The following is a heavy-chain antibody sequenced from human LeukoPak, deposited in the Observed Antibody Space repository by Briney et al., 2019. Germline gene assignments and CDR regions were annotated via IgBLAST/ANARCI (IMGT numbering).Heavy chain of an antibody. Sequence: PSETLSLTFTVSGGSISSSSYYWGWIRQPPGKGLEWIGSIYYSGSTYYNPSLKSRVTISVDTSKNQFSLKLSSVTAADTAVYYCARRSGYEDAFDIWGQGTMVTVSS. D-gene: IGHD6-13*01. V-gene: IGHV4-39*01. CDR1: GGSISSSSYY. CDR3: ARRSGYEDAFDI. J-gene: IGHJ3*02. CDR2: IYYSGST.